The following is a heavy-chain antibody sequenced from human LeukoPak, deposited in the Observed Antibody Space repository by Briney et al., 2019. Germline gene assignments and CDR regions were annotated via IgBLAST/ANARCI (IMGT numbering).Heavy chain of an antibody. D-gene: IGHD3-9*01. V-gene: IGHV4-34*01. CDR3: ARGRRRSQYYDILTGYCY. CDR2: INHSGST. CDR1: GGSFSGHY. J-gene: IGHJ4*02. Sequence: PSETLSLTCAVYGGSFSGHYWSWIRQPPGKGLEWIGEINHSGSTNYNPSLKSRVTISVDTSKNQFSLKLSSVTAADTAVYYCARGRRRSQYYDILTGYCYWGQGTLVTVSS.